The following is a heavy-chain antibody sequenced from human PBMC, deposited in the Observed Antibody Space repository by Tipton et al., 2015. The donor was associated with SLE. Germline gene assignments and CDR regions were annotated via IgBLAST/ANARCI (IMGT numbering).Heavy chain of an antibody. CDR1: GSSITSSSHY. Sequence: TLSLTCSISGSSITSSSHYWGWIRQPPGKGLEWIGSIYYTGTTYYNPSLKSRVTMSMDTSKKQFSLVLSSVTAADTAVYYCAREGAEKVRTSYYYYMDVWGKGTTVTISS. CDR2: IYYTGTT. J-gene: IGHJ6*03. CDR3: AREGAEKVRTSYYYYMDV. V-gene: IGHV4-39*07. D-gene: IGHD3-10*01.